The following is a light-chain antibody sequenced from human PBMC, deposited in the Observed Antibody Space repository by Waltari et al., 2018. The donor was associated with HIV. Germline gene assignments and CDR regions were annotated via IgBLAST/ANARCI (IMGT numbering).Light chain of an antibody. CDR2: DAS. CDR3: QQYENLPRT. CDR1: QDIHNY. V-gene: IGKV1-33*01. Sequence: DIQMTQSPSPLSASVGDRITLTCQASQDIHNYLNWYQQKPGKSPKILIFDASNLEAGVPSRFSGSGSGTDFILTISNVQPEDFATYYCQQYENLPRTFGPGTTVDLK. J-gene: IGKJ3*01.